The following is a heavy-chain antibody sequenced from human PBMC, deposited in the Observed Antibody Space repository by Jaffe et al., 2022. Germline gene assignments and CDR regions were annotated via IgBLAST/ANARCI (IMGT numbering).Heavy chain of an antibody. D-gene: IGHD3-9*01. CDR3: AKDGPALHPTIQKLAAAFDI. CDR1: GFTFSSYA. J-gene: IGHJ3*02. V-gene: IGHV3-23*01. Sequence: EVQLLESGGGLVQPGGSLRLSCAASGFTFSSYAMSWVRQAPGKGLEWVSAISGSGGSTYYADSVKGRFTISRDNSKNTLYLQMNSLRAEDTAVYYCAKDGPALHPTIQKLAAAFDIWGQGTMVTVSS. CDR2: ISGSGGST.